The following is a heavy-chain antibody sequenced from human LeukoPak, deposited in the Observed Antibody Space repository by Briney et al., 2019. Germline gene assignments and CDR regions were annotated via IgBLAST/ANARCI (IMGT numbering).Heavy chain of an antibody. CDR1: GYTFTGYY. Sequence: GASVKVSCKASGYTFTGYYMHWVRQAPGQGLEWMGWINPNSGGTNYAQKFQGRVTMTRDTSISTAYMELSRLRSDDTAVYYCARGGPDPIVDTAMADAFDIWGQGTMVTVSS. CDR3: ARGGPDPIVDTAMADAFDI. D-gene: IGHD5-18*01. J-gene: IGHJ3*02. CDR2: INPNSGGT. V-gene: IGHV1-2*02.